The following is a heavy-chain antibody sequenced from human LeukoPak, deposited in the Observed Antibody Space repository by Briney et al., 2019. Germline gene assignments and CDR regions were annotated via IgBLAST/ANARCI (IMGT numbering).Heavy chain of an antibody. D-gene: IGHD1-26*01. V-gene: IGHV3-23*01. J-gene: IGHJ4*02. CDR1: GFTFSSYA. CDR3: ANYEWELYNY. Sequence: PGGTLRLSCAASGFTFSSYAMSWVRQAPGKGLEWVSAISGSGGSTYYADSVKGRFTISRDNSKNTLYLQMNSLRAEDTAVYYSANYEWELYNYWGQGTLVTVSS. CDR2: ISGSGGST.